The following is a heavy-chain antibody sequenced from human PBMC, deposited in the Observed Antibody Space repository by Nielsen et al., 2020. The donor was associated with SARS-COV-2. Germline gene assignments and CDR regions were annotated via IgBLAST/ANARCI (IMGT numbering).Heavy chain of an antibody. J-gene: IGHJ6*04. Sequence: GESLKISCAASGFNFSGHSTSWVRQAPGKGLEWVSSLSGSSRYIYYADSLQGRFTISRDNAQNSLFLQMNSLRAEDTAVYYCARIIIQCSSTHCYTLGGMDVWGKGTTVTVSS. CDR2: LSGSSRYI. CDR3: ARIIIQCSSTHCYTLGGMDV. CDR1: GFNFSGHS. D-gene: IGHD2-2*02. V-gene: IGHV3-21*01.